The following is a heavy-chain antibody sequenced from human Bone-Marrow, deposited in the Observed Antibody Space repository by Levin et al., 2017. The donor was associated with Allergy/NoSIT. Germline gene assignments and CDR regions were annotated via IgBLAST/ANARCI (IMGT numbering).Heavy chain of an antibody. D-gene: IGHD5-24*01. CDR2: ITWNRGKR. V-gene: IGHV3-9*01. CDR1: GFNVDDYA. J-gene: IGHJ4*02. Sequence: GGSLRLSCAVSGFNVDDYAMHWVRQAPGKGLEWVSGITWNRGKRDYADSVKGRFTISRDNAKNSLYLQMNSLRTEDTALYYCAKDISGDGSNFDHWGQGTLVTVSS. CDR3: AKDISGDGSNFDH.